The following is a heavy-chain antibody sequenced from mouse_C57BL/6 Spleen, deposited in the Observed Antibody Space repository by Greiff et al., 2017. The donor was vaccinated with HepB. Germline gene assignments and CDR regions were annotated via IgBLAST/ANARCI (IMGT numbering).Heavy chain of an antibody. J-gene: IGHJ1*03. CDR1: GYTFTSYW. CDR2: IYPGSGST. CDR3: ARGRYYGSSSYFDV. V-gene: IGHV1-55*01. D-gene: IGHD1-1*01. Sequence: QVHVKQPGAELVKPGASVKMSCKASGYTFTSYWITWVKQRPGQGLEWIGDIYPGSGSTNYNEKFKSKATLTVDTSSSTAYMQLSSLTSEDSAVYYCARGRYYGSSSYFDVWGTGTTVTVSS.